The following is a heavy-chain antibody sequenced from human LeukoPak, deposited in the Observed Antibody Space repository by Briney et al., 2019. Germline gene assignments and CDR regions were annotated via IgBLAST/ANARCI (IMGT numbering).Heavy chain of an antibody. Sequence: GGSLRLSCAASGFTFSSYSMNWVRQAPGKGLEGVSSISSSSSYIYYADSVKGRFTISRDNAKNSLYLQMTSLRAEDTAVYYCARASGTYYDSSGYYAGWGQGTLVTVSS. CDR1: GFTFSSYS. CDR3: ARASGTYYDSSGYYAG. D-gene: IGHD3-22*01. V-gene: IGHV3-21*01. J-gene: IGHJ4*02. CDR2: ISSSSSYI.